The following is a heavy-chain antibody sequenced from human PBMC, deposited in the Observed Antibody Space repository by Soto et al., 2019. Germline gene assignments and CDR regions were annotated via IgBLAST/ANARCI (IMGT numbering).Heavy chain of an antibody. D-gene: IGHD2-15*01. J-gene: IGHJ4*02. Sequence: ASVKVSCKASGYTFTGYYMHWVRQAPGQGLEWMGWINPNSGGTNYAQKFQGRVTMTRDTSISTAYMEVSRLRSDDTAVYYCARDGGYCSGGSCLSFDYWGQGTLVTVSS. V-gene: IGHV1-2*02. CDR3: ARDGGYCSGGSCLSFDY. CDR2: INPNSGGT. CDR1: GYTFTGYY.